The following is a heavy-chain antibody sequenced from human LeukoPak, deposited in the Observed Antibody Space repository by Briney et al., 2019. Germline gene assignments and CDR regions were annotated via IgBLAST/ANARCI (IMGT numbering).Heavy chain of an antibody. V-gene: IGHV1-24*01. D-gene: IGHD6-19*01. CDR2: FDPEDGET. J-gene: IGHJ1*01. CDR1: GYTLTEIS. CDR3: ATPPSIAVAGTVGYFQH. Sequence: ASVKVSCKVSGYTLTEISMHRVRQAPGKGLEWMGGFDPEDGETIYAQKFQGRVTMTEDTSTDTAYMELSSLRSEDTAVYYCATPPSIAVAGTVGYFQHWGQGTLVTVSS.